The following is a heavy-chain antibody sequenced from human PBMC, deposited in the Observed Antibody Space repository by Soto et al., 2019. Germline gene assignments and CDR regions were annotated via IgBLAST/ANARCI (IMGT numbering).Heavy chain of an antibody. CDR2: IYPGDSDT. CDR3: ARHVPLYDYVWGSYRYAYYYYGMDV. CDR1: GYSFTSYW. J-gene: IGHJ6*02. D-gene: IGHD3-16*02. V-gene: IGHV5-51*01. Sequence: PGESLKISCKGSGYSFTSYWIGWVRQMPGKGLEWMGIIYPGDSDTRYSPSFQGQVTISADKSISTAYLQWSSLKASDTAMYYCARHVPLYDYVWGSYRYAYYYYGMDVWGQGTTVTVSS.